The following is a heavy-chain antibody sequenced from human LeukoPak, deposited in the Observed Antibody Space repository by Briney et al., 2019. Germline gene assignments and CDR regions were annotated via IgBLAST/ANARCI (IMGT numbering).Heavy chain of an antibody. J-gene: IGHJ4*02. CDR2: INQDGGEK. CDR1: GFTFSRYW. V-gene: IGHV3-7*03. CDR3: ARDKESGDSYFDS. D-gene: IGHD7-27*01. Sequence: GGSLRLSCVASGFTFSRYWMTWVRQAPGKGLEWVANINQDGGEKYYVDSVKGRFTISRDNAKNSLFLQMNSLRAEDTAVYYCARDKESGDSYFDSWGQGTLVTVSP.